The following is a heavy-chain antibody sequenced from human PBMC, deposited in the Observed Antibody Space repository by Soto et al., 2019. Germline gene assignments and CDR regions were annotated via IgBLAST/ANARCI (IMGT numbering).Heavy chain of an antibody. CDR3: ARKIPDTGGFDC. D-gene: IGHD2-8*02. J-gene: IGHJ4*02. V-gene: IGHV1-8*01. Sequence: GASVKVSCKASGYTFTSYDINWVRQATGQGLEWLGWMNPNSGNTGYAQKFQGRVTMTRDTSIRTAYLELSSLRSEDTAVYYCARKIPDTGGFDCRGQGVLVTVSS. CDR2: MNPNSGNT. CDR1: GYTFTSYD.